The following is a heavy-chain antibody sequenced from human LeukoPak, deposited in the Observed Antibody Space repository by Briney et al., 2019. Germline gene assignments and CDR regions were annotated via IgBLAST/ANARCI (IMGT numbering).Heavy chain of an antibody. V-gene: IGHV4-4*07. CDR2: IYTSGST. Sequence: SETPSLTCTVSGGSISSYYWSWIRQPAGKGLEWIGRIYTSGSTNYNPSLKSRVTMSVDTSKNQFSLKLSSVTAADTAVYYCARGKYYYDSRPINWFDPWGQGTLVTVSS. J-gene: IGHJ5*02. CDR3: ARGKYYYDSRPINWFDP. D-gene: IGHD3-22*01. CDR1: GGSISSYY.